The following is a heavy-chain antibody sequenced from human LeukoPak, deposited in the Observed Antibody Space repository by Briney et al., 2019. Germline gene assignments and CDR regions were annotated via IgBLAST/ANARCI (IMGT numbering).Heavy chain of an antibody. V-gene: IGHV1-18*01. CDR2: ISAYNGNT. CDR1: GYTFTSYG. J-gene: IGHJ5*02. Sequence: ASVKVSCKASGYTFTSYGISWARQAPGQGLEWMGWISAYNGNTNYAQKLQGRVTMTTDTSTSTAYMELRSLRSDDTAVYYCARVSAYKYSSGWWTWGQGTLVTVSS. CDR3: ARVSAYKYSSGWWT. D-gene: IGHD6-19*01.